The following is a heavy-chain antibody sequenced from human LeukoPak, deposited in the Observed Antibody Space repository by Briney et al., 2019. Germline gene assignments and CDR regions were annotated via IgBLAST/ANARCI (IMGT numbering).Heavy chain of an antibody. J-gene: IGHJ3*02. V-gene: IGHV3-23*01. CDR1: GFTFSSYA. CDR2: ISGSGGRT. Sequence: GGSLRLSCAASGFTFSSYAMSWVRQAPGKGVEWGSAISGSGGRTYYADSVKGRFTISRDNSKRTLYLQMNSLRAEDTAVYYCAKDPYYYDSSGYYYLGSDAFDIWGQGTMVTVSS. D-gene: IGHD3-22*01. CDR3: AKDPYYYDSSGYYYLGSDAFDI.